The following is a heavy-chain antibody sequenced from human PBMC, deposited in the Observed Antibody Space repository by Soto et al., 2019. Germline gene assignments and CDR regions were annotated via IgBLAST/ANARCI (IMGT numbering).Heavy chain of an antibody. CDR2: IYYTGST. CDR1: GGSISSTDYW. Sequence: QLQLQESGPGLVKPAETLSLTCTVSGGSISSTDYWWGWIRQPPGKGLEWIGSIYYTGSTYYNPSLKSRVIISVDTSKNQFSLRLSSVTAPDTAVYYCARQIGRGSWSLDHWGQGTLVTVSS. CDR3: ARQIGRGSWSLDH. V-gene: IGHV4-39*01. D-gene: IGHD6-13*01. J-gene: IGHJ4*02.